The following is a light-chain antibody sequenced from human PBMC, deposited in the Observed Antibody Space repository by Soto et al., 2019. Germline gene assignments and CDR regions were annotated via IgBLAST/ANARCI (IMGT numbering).Light chain of an antibody. Sequence: DVQMTQSPSAMSASVGDRVTITCRASQDISRFVAWFQQKPGKAPERLIYDTSSLQPGVPSRFSGSGSGTEFTLAISGLQPEDFATYYCLHHNSYPWTFGQGTKVEIK. J-gene: IGKJ1*01. V-gene: IGKV1-17*03. CDR3: LHHNSYPWT. CDR1: QDISRF. CDR2: DTS.